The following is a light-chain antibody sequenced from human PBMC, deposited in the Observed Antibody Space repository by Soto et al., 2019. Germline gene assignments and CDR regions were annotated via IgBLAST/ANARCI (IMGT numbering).Light chain of an antibody. CDR3: NSYTSSSTGV. J-gene: IGLJ2*01. V-gene: IGLV2-14*01. CDR1: SSDVGGYSF. Sequence: QSALTQPASVSGSPGQSITISCTGTSSDVGGYSFVSWYQQHPGKAPKLMIYDVSKRPSGVSNRFSGSKSGNTASLTISGLQAEDEADYYCNSYTSSSTGVFGGGTKLTVL. CDR2: DVS.